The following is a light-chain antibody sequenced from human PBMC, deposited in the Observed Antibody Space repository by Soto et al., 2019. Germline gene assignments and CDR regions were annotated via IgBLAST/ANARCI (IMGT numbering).Light chain of an antibody. CDR3: QQLNNYSLT. Sequence: DIQLTQSPSFLSASLGDRVTITCRASQGIGSYLAWYQQKPGKAPRLLIYAASTLQSGVPSRFSGSGYDTEFTLTISRLQPEDFATYYCQQLNNYSLTFGGGTKV. V-gene: IGKV1-9*01. CDR2: AAS. CDR1: QGIGSY. J-gene: IGKJ4*01.